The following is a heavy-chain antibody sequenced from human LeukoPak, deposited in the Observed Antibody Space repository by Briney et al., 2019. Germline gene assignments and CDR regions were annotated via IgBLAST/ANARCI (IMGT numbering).Heavy chain of an antibody. CDR2: IYPADSDT. D-gene: IGHD3-10*01. V-gene: IGHV5-51*01. CDR1: GYLFTSYW. Sequence: GESLKIPCQGSGYLFTSYWIAWVRQMPGKGLEWMGIIYPADSDTRYSPSFQGQVTISADKSISTAFLRWTSLKASDTAIYYCARGRGTGSPIGPRYFDLWGRGTLVTVSS. J-gene: IGHJ2*01. CDR3: ARGRGTGSPIGPRYFDL.